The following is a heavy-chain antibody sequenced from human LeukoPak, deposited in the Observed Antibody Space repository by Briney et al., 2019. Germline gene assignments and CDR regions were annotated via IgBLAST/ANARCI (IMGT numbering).Heavy chain of an antibody. V-gene: IGHV3-9*01. J-gene: IGHJ6*02. CDR3: ARDRVAYYDFWSGYSSDYGMDV. CDR2: ISWNSGSI. D-gene: IGHD3-3*01. CDR1: GFTFDDYA. Sequence: GGSLRLSCAASGFTFDDYAMHWVRQAPGKGLEWVSGISWNSGSIGYADSVKGRFTISRDNAKNSLYLQMNSLRAEDTALYYCARDRVAYYDFWSGYSSDYGMDVWGQGTTVTVSS.